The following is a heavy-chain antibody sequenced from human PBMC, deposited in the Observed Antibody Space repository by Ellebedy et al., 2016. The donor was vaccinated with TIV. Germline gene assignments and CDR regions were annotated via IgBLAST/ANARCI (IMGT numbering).Heavy chain of an antibody. CDR2: ISASGDDT. CDR3: AKGESSRTLDVFNI. V-gene: IGHV3-23*01. CDR1: GFTLSRYA. J-gene: IGHJ3*02. D-gene: IGHD6-6*01. Sequence: GESLKISXAASGFTLSRYAMSWVRQAPGKGLEWVSTISASGDDTYYADSVKGRFTISRDNSKNTLYQQMNSLRAEDTAIYYCAKGESSRTLDVFNIWGQGTKVTVSS.